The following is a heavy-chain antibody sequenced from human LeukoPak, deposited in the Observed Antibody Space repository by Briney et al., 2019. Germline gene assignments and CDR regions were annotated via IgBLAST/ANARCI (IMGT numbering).Heavy chain of an antibody. CDR1: GGTFSSYA. V-gene: IGHV1-69*04. Sequence: SVKVSCKASGGTFSSYAISWVRQAPGQGLEWMGRIIPILGIANYAQKFQGRVTITADKSTSTAYMELSSLRSEDTAVYYCARNWPVVGYYYHGMDVWGQGTTVNVSS. CDR3: ARNWPVVGYYYHGMDV. J-gene: IGHJ6*02. D-gene: IGHD3-22*01. CDR2: IIPILGIA.